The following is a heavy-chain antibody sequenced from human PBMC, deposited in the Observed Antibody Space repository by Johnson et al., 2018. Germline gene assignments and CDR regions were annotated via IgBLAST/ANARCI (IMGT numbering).Heavy chain of an antibody. Sequence: EVQLVESGGGLVQPGGSLRLSCAASGFTFSHYAMSWVRQAPGKGLEWVAGIRGRGGTSFYADSLRGRVPVSRDKSKNTLFLHVNSLRAEDAALYYCSKYDHGVLPVAEYFQRWGQGTLLTVSS. CDR3: SKYDHGVLPVAEYFQR. J-gene: IGHJ1*01. D-gene: IGHD3-3*01. V-gene: IGHV3-23*04. CDR1: GFTFSHYA. CDR2: IRGRGGTS.